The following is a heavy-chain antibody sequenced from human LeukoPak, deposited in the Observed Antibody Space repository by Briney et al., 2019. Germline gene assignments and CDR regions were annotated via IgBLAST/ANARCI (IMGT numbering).Heavy chain of an antibody. V-gene: IGHV1-2*02. CDR2: INPNSGGT. CDR1: GYTFTGYY. D-gene: IGHD3-22*01. Sequence: GASVKVSCKASGYTFTGYYMHWVRQAPGQGLEWMGWINPNSGGTNYAQKFQGRVTMTRDTSISTAYMELSRMRSDDTAVYYCARDATYYYDTSGYYPFDYWGQGTLVTVSS. J-gene: IGHJ4*02. CDR3: ARDATYYYDTSGYYPFDY.